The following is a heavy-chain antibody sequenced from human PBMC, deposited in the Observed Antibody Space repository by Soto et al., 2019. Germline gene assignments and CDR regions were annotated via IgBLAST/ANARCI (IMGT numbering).Heavy chain of an antibody. Sequence: QVQLVQSGAEVKKPGSSVKVSCKASGGTFSSYTISWVRQAPGQGLEWMGRIIPILGIANYAQKFQGRVTITADKSTSTAYMELSSLRSEDTAVYYCASSIAVAGAEYFLHWGQGTLVTVSS. CDR3: ASSIAVAGAEYFLH. CDR1: GGTFSSYT. CDR2: IIPILGIA. J-gene: IGHJ1*01. V-gene: IGHV1-69*02. D-gene: IGHD6-19*01.